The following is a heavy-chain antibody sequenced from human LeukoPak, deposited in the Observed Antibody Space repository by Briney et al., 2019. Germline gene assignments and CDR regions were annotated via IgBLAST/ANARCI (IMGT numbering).Heavy chain of an antibody. Sequence: SETLSLTCTVSGGSISSGSYYWSWIRQPAGKGLEWIGRIYTSGSTNYNPSLKSRVTISVDTSKNQFSLKLSSVTAADTAVYYCARGLPSSTSSFDYWGQGTLVTVSS. D-gene: IGHD2-2*01. CDR1: GGSISSGSYY. CDR2: IYTSGST. J-gene: IGHJ4*02. CDR3: ARGLPSSTSSFDY. V-gene: IGHV4-61*02.